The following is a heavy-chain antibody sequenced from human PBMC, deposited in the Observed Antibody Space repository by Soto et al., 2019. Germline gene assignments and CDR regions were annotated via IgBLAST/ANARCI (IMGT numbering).Heavy chain of an antibody. V-gene: IGHV3-21*01. CDR2: ISSGGDNT. J-gene: IGHJ4*02. CDR1: GYNFNKYA. D-gene: IGHD6-19*01. Sequence: PGGSLRLSCVASGYNFNKYAVSWVRQAPGKGLEWVSAISSGGDNTHYADSVKGRFTISRDNAKNSLYLQMNSLRAEDTAVYYCARREIAVAGPQYFDYWGQGTLVTVSS. CDR3: ARREIAVAGPQYFDY.